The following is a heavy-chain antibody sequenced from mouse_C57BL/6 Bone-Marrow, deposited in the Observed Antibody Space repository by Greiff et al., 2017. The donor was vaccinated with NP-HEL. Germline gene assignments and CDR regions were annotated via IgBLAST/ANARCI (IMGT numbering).Heavy chain of an antibody. D-gene: IGHD1-1*01. CDR1: GYTFTSYW. CDR3: TRKRSYGSSYYFDY. J-gene: IGHJ2*01. Sequence: EVQLQQSGTVLARPGASVKMSCKTSGYTFTSYWMHWVKQRPGQGLECIGAIYPGNSDTSYNQKFKGKAKLTAVTSASTAYMELSSLTNEDSAVYYCTRKRSYGSSYYFDYWGQGTTLTVSS. CDR2: IYPGNSDT. V-gene: IGHV1-5*01.